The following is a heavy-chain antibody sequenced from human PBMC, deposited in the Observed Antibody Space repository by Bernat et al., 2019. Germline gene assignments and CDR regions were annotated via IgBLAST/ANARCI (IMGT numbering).Heavy chain of an antibody. V-gene: IGHV3-23*04. Sequence: EVQLVESGGSLVQPGGSLRLSCAASGFIFSSYAMTWVRQAPGKGLEWVSTISVGGGSTFYADSVKGRLTISRDKSKNTLYLQMNSLRADDTAVYYCAKDRHSSGSDFDYWGQGTLVTVSS. CDR1: GFIFSSYA. CDR2: ISVGGGST. D-gene: IGHD1-26*01. J-gene: IGHJ4*02. CDR3: AKDRHSSGSDFDY.